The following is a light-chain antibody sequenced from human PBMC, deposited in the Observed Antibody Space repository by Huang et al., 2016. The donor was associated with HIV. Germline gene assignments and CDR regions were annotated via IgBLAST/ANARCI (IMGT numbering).Light chain of an antibody. CDR2: DAS. J-gene: IGKJ2*01. V-gene: IGKV1-12*01. CDR3: QQAKTFPYT. CDR1: QDIGNW. Sequence: DIQMTQSPSSVSASVGDTVTITCRASQDIGNWLAWYQQRSGKAPHLLVYDASSLQGGVPSRFSGSGSETHFTLTITDLQPDDSATYYCQQAKTFPYTFGQGTKL.